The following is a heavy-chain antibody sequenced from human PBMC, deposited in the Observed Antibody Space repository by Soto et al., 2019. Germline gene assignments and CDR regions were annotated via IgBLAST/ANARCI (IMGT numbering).Heavy chain of an antibody. Sequence: GGSLRLSCAASGFTFSSYAMSWVRQAPGKGLEWVSAISGSGGSTYYADSVKGRFTISRDNSKNTLYLQMNSLRAEDTAVYYCAKDWPESYDSSGYDYSYYCMDFWGQGTTVTVSS. D-gene: IGHD3-22*01. CDR2: ISGSGGST. V-gene: IGHV3-23*01. J-gene: IGHJ6*02. CDR3: AKDWPESYDSSGYDYSYYCMDF. CDR1: GFTFSSYA.